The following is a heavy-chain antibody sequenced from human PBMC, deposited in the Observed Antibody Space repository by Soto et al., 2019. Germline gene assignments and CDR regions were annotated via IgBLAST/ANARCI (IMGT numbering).Heavy chain of an antibody. V-gene: IGHV1-69*06. J-gene: IGHJ4*02. CDR3: ARDRGYYDILTGYYLDY. D-gene: IGHD3-9*01. Sequence: ASVKVSCKASGCTFSSYAISWVRQAPGQGLEWMGGIIPIFGTANYAQKFQGRVTITADKSTSTAYMELSSLRSEDTAVYYCARDRGYYDILTGYYLDYWGQGTLVTVSS. CDR1: GCTFSSYA. CDR2: IIPIFGTA.